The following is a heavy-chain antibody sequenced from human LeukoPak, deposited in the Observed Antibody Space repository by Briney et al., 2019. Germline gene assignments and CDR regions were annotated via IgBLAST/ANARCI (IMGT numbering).Heavy chain of an antibody. D-gene: IGHD6-13*01. CDR1: GYSFSTYW. V-gene: IGHV5-51*01. CDR3: AGAAAGTAIDS. J-gene: IGHJ4*02. Sequence: KPGESLKISCKGSGYSFSTYWIAWVRQMPGKGLEWMGIIYPGDSDTRYSPSFQGQFTISADKSISTAYLQWSSLKASDSAIYYCAGAAAGTAIDSWGQGTLVTVSS. CDR2: IYPGDSDT.